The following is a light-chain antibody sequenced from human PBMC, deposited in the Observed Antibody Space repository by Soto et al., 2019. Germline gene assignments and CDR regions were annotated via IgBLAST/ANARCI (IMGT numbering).Light chain of an antibody. CDR3: CSYAGSSTFEKV. CDR2: EVS. Sequence: QSVLTQPASVSGSPGQSITISCTGTSSDVGSYNLVSWYQQHPGKAPKLMIYEVSKRPSGVSNRFSGSKSGNTASLTISGLQPEDEADYYCCSYAGSSTFEKVFGGGTKVTVL. V-gene: IGLV2-23*02. J-gene: IGLJ3*02. CDR1: SSDVGSYNL.